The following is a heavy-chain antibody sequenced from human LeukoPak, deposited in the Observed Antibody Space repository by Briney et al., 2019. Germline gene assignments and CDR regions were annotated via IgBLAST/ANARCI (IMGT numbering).Heavy chain of an antibody. CDR3: ARDRSSYNSGSYGGVFDY. Sequence: SETLSLTCTVSGGSISSYYWGWIRQPPGKGLEWIGSIYYSGSTYYNPSLKSRVTISVDTSKNQFSLKLSSVTAADTAVYYCARDRSSYNSGSYGGVFDYWGQGARVTVSS. V-gene: IGHV4-39*07. D-gene: IGHD3-10*01. J-gene: IGHJ4*02. CDR1: GGSISSYY. CDR2: IYYSGST.